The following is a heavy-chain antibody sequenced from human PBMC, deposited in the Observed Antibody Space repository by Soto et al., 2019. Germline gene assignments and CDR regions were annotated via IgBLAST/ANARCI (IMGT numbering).Heavy chain of an antibody. D-gene: IGHD3-22*01. CDR1: GYTFYRYG. V-gene: IGHV1-18*01. Sequence: QVQLVQSGAEVKKAGASVKVSCKASGYTFYRYGITWVRQAPGQGLEWMGWINPSNDNTNYAQKFRGRVTMTTDASTSTAHMELRSLKSDDTAVYYCARDTQQDSNGYYLEWFDPWGLGTLVTVSS. CDR2: INPSNDNT. J-gene: IGHJ5*02. CDR3: ARDTQQDSNGYYLEWFDP.